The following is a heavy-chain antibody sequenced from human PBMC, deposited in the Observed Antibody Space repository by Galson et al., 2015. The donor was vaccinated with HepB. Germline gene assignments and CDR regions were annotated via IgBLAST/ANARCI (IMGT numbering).Heavy chain of an antibody. CDR3: ARKPITRNYWYYFDY. CDR1: GASISSATSY. D-gene: IGHD1-14*01. Sequence: SETLSLTCTVSGASISSATSYWGWIRQAPGKGLDWIASMHYSGNSFYNPSLKGRVTISVDTSKNQLSLSLRSVTDADTAVYYCARKPITRNYWYYFDYWGQGSLVTVSS. J-gene: IGHJ4*02. V-gene: IGHV4-39*01. CDR2: MHYSGNS.